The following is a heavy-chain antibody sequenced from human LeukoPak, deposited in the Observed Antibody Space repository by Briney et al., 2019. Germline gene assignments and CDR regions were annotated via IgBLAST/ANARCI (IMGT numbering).Heavy chain of an antibody. V-gene: IGHV1-58*02. J-gene: IGHJ4*02. Sequence: GTSVKVSCKASGFTFTSSVMQWIRQARGQRLEWIGWIVVGSGNTNYAQKFQERVTITRDMSTSTAYMELRSLRSEDTAVYYCAVRDYHFWGGYHSWGQGKVVHVSS. CDR1: GFTFTSSV. CDR3: AVRDYHFWGGYHS. D-gene: IGHD3-3*01. CDR2: IVVGSGNT.